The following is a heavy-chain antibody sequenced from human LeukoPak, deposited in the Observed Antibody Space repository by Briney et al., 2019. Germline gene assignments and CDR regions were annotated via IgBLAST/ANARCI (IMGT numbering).Heavy chain of an antibody. V-gene: IGHV3-30*18. D-gene: IGHD6-13*01. J-gene: IGHJ6*02. CDR1: GITIKSYG. CDR3: AKDNWQRLVRGYYGMDV. CDR2: VSYDGSKK. Sequence: GGSLRLSCAASGITIKSYGMHWVRQAPGKGLDWVAVVSYDGSKKYYADSVKGRFTISRDNSKNTVYLQMNSLRAEDTAIYYCAKDNWQRLVRGYYGMDVWGQGTTVTVSS.